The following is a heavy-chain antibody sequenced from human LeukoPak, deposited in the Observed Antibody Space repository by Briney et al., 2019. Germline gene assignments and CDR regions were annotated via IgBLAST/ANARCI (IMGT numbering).Heavy chain of an antibody. CDR2: ICYDGSNK. D-gene: IGHD6-13*01. CDR3: ARGVPRIAAARPYY. V-gene: IGHV3-33*08. CDR1: GFTFSSYG. Sequence: PGGSLRLSCAASGFTFSSYGMHGVRQAPGKGLEGVAGICYDGSNKYYADSVKGRFTISRDNSKNTLYLQMNSLRAEDTAVYCCARGVPRIAAARPYYWGQGTLVTVSS. J-gene: IGHJ4*02.